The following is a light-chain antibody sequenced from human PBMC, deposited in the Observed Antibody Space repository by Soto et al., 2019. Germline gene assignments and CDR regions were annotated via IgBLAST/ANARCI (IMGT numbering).Light chain of an antibody. CDR1: QGISRS. CDR2: SAS. CDR3: QQADTFPIT. Sequence: DIQMTQSPSSMSASVGDRVTITCQASQGISRSLAWYQQKPRKAPKLRIYSASSLQSGVPSRFSGSGFGTDFTLTISSLQPEDFATYYCQQADTFPITFGQGTRLEIK. V-gene: IGKV1D-12*01. J-gene: IGKJ5*01.